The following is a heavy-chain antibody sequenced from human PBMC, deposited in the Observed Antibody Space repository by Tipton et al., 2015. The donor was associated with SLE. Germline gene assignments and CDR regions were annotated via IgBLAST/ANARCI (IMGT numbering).Heavy chain of an antibody. CDR1: GYTFTTYG. V-gene: IGHV1-18*01. CDR2: ISAYTGNT. J-gene: IGHJ4*02. D-gene: IGHD1-26*01. CDR3: ARDDSGFYSPHFDY. Sequence: QVQLVQSGAEVKKPGASVKVSCKASGYTFTTYGIGWVRQAPGQGLEWMGWISAYTGNTNYAQKFQGRVTITTDTSTSTAYMELRSLRSDDTAVYYCARDDSGFYSPHFDYWGQGTRVTVSS.